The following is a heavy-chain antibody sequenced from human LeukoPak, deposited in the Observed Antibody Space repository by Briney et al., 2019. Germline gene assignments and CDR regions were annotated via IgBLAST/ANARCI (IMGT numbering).Heavy chain of an antibody. CDR2: INHSGST. Sequence: PSETLSLTCAVYGGPFSGYYWSWIRQPPGKGVEWIGEINHSGSTNYNPSLKSGGTISVDTSKNQFSLKLSSVTAADTAVYYCARVGSDYFDYWGQGTLVTVSS. CDR1: GGPFSGYY. CDR3: ARVGSDYFDY. J-gene: IGHJ4*02. V-gene: IGHV4-34*01.